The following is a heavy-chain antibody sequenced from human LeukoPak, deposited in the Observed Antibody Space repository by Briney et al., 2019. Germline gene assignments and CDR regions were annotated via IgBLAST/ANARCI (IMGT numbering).Heavy chain of an antibody. V-gene: IGHV1-2*02. Sequence: PGASVKVSCKASGYTFTGYYMHWVRQAPGQGLEWMGWINPNSGGTNYAQKFQGRVTMTRDTSISTAYMELSRLRSDDTAVYYCARRVEYQLLYWFDPWGQGTLVTVSS. CDR3: ARRVEYQLLYWFDP. CDR1: GYTFTGYY. D-gene: IGHD2-2*01. J-gene: IGHJ5*02. CDR2: INPNSGGT.